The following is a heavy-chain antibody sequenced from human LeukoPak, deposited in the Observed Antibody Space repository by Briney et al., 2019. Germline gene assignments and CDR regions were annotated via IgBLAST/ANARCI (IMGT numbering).Heavy chain of an antibody. D-gene: IGHD5-18*01. CDR1: GGSFSGYY. CDR2: INHSGST. V-gene: IGHV4-34*01. Sequence: SETLSLTCAVYGGSFSGYYWSWIRQPPGKGLVWIGEINHSGSTNYNPSLKSRVTISVDTSKNQFSLKLSSVTAADTAVYYCARGDAMQLWHGYFDYWGQGTLVTVSS. J-gene: IGHJ4*02. CDR3: ARGDAMQLWHGYFDY.